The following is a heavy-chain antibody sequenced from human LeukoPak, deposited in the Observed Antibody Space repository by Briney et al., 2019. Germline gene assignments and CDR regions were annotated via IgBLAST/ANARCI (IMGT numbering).Heavy chain of an antibody. V-gene: IGHV3-48*04. CDR3: AREDSSGWYS. J-gene: IGHJ5*02. D-gene: IGHD6-19*01. Sequence: GGSLRLSCAASGFTFSSYSMNWVRQAPGKGLGWVSYISSRSSTTYYANSVKGRFTISRDNAKNSLYLQMNSLRAEDTAVYCCAREDSSGWYSWGQGTLVTVSS. CDR2: ISSRSSTT. CDR1: GFTFSSYS.